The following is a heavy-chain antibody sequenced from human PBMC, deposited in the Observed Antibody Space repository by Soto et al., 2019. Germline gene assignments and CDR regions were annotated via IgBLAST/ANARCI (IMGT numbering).Heavy chain of an antibody. V-gene: IGHV4-59*01. CDR1: GGSISSYY. CDR3: ARYSSSSYAYWFDP. CDR2: IYYSGST. J-gene: IGHJ5*02. D-gene: IGHD6-6*01. Sequence: SETLSLTCTVSGGSISSYYWSWIRQPPGKGLEWIGYIYYSGSTNYNPSLKSRVTISVDTSKNQFSLKLSSVTAADTAVYYCARYSSSSYAYWFDPWGQGTMVTVSS.